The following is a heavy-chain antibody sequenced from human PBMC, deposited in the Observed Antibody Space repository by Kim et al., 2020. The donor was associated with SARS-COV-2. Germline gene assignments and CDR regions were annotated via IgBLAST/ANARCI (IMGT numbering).Heavy chain of an antibody. J-gene: IGHJ4*02. CDR2: ISGSGGST. V-gene: IGHV3-23*01. Sequence: GGSLRLSCAASGFTFSSYAMSWVRQAPGKGLEWVSAISGSGGSTYYAYSVKGRFTISRDNSKNTLYLQMNSLRAEDTAVYYCAKAPPQGSPPIDCSSTSCYDLPDYWGQGTLVTVSS. D-gene: IGHD2-2*01. CDR3: AKAPPQGSPPIDCSSTSCYDLPDY. CDR1: GFTFSSYA.